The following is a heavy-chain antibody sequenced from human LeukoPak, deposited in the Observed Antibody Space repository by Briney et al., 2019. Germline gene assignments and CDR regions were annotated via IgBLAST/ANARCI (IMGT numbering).Heavy chain of an antibody. D-gene: IGHD3-22*01. Sequence: ASVKVSCKASGYTFTSYGISWVRQAPGQGLEWMGWISAYNGNTNYAQKLQGRATMTTDTSTSTAYMELRSLRSDDTAVYYCARDYYDSSGYYYVSRDYWGQGTLVTVSS. J-gene: IGHJ4*02. CDR2: ISAYNGNT. V-gene: IGHV1-18*01. CDR1: GYTFTSYG. CDR3: ARDYYDSSGYYYVSRDY.